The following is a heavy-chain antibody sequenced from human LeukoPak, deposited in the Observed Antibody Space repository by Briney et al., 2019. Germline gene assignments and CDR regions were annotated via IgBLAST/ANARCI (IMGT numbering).Heavy chain of an antibody. D-gene: IGHD3-22*01. CDR1: GGSFSGYY. CDR2: INHSGST. Sequence: SETLSLTCAVYGGSFSGYYWSWIRQPPGKGLEWIGEINHSGSTNYNPSLKSRVTISVDTSKNQFSLKLSSVTAADTAVYYCASTSYYYDSSGYYFPFGDWGQGTLVTVSS. J-gene: IGHJ4*02. V-gene: IGHV4-34*01. CDR3: ASTSYYYDSSGYYFPFGD.